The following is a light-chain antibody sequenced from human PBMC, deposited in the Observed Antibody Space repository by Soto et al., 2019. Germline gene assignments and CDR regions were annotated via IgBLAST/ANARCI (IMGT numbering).Light chain of an antibody. Sequence: DLQMTQSPSSLSASVGDRVTITCRASQSISSYLNWYQQKPGKAPKLLIYAASSLQSGVPSRFSGSGFGTDFALTISSLQPEDFATYYCQPSFRTPLGFGGGTKVEIK. V-gene: IGKV1-39*01. CDR1: QSISSY. J-gene: IGKJ4*01. CDR2: AAS. CDR3: QPSFRTPLG.